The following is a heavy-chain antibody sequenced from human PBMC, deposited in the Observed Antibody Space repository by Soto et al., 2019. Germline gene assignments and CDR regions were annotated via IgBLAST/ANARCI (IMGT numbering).Heavy chain of an antibody. J-gene: IGHJ4*02. Sequence: QVQLVESGGGVVQPGRSLRLSCAASGVTFSSYGMHWVRQAPGKGLEWVAVIAYDGSNKYYADSVKGRFTISRDNSKHTLYLQMNSLTAEDTAVYYCVKDAWGYSYFDYWGQGTLVTVSS. CDR3: VKDAWGYSYFDY. V-gene: IGHV3-30*18. CDR1: GVTFSSYG. D-gene: IGHD5-18*01. CDR2: IAYDGSNK.